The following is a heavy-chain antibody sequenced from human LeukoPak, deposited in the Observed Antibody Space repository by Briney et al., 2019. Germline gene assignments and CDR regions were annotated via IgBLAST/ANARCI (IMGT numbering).Heavy chain of an antibody. Sequence: PSETLSLTCTVSGGSISGYYWSWIRQPPGKGLEWIGYIYSSGSPNYTPSLKSRVTISVDTSKNQFSLMLKSVTAADTAVYYCARRVAVVGSNWFDSWGQGTLVTVSS. CDR1: GGSISGYY. V-gene: IGHV4-59*01. CDR3: ARRVAVVGSNWFDS. D-gene: IGHD6-13*01. J-gene: IGHJ5*01. CDR2: IYSSGSP.